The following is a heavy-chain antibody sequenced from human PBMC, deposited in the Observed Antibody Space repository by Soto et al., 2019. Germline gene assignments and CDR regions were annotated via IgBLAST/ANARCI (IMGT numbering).Heavy chain of an antibody. D-gene: IGHD4-17*01. CDR3: ARGRYGGYSLGLLDY. J-gene: IGHJ4*02. CDR2: IYHSGRT. CDR1: GGSISSSNW. V-gene: IGHV4-4*02. Sequence: QVQLQESGPGLVKPSGTLSLTCAVSGGSISSSNWWSWVRQPPGQGLEWIGEIYHSGRTNYNPSLKSRVTISVDQSKNRFSLKLSSVTAADTAVYYCARGRYGGYSLGLLDYWGQGTLVTVSS.